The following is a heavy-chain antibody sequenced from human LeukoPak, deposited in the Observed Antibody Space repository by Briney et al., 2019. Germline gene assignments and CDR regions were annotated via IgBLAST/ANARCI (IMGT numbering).Heavy chain of an antibody. J-gene: IGHJ6*04. Sequence: SETLSLTCTVFGGSINNYYWSWIRQPPGRGPEWIAYIYSSGSTDYNPSLKSRVTISVDTSKNQFSLKLSSVTAADTAVYYCARDPTTVTKGLDIWGKGTTVTVSS. CDR2: IYSSGST. V-gene: IGHV4-59*01. CDR1: GGSINNYY. D-gene: IGHD4-17*01. CDR3: ARDPTTVTKGLDI.